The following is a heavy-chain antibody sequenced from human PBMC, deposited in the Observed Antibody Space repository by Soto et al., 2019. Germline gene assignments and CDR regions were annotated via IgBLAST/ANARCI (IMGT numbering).Heavy chain of an antibody. CDR3: ARGFGRSHFDY. CDR1: GGSISSRDSY. D-gene: IGHD3-16*01. Sequence: QVQVQESGPGLVRPSETLSLTCTVSGGSISSRDSYWGWIRQPPGKGLEWIGSFHYSGSTYYNPSLKSRVPISVDTSKNQLSLRVTSVTAADTAVYYCARGFGRSHFDYWGQGTLVTVSS. CDR2: FHYSGST. V-gene: IGHV4-39*01. J-gene: IGHJ4*02.